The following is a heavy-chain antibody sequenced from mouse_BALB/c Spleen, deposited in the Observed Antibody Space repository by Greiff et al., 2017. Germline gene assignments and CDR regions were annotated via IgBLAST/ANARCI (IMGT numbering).Heavy chain of an antibody. CDR1: GDSITSGY. V-gene: IGHV3-8*02. CDR3: AREKGYGNYTWFAY. CDR2: ISYSGST. Sequence: EVKLQESGPSLVKPSQTLSLTCSVTGDSITSGYWNWIRKFPGNKLEYMGYISYSGSTYYNPSLKSRISITRDTSKNQYYLQLNSVTTEDTATYYCAREKGYGNYTWFAYWGQGTLVTVSA. J-gene: IGHJ3*01. D-gene: IGHD2-1*01.